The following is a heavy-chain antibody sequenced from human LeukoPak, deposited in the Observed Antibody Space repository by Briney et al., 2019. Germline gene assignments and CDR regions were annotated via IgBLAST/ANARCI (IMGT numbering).Heavy chain of an antibody. V-gene: IGHV4-34*01. CDR1: GGSFSGYY. D-gene: IGHD2-2*01. J-gene: IGHJ6*02. Sequence: SETLSLTCAVYGGSFSGYYWSWIRQPPGKGLEWIGEINHSGSTNYNPSLKSRVTISVDTSKNQFSLKLRSVTAADTAVYYCARVPAALQYYYYGMDVWGQGTTVTVSS. CDR3: ARVPAALQYYYYGMDV. CDR2: INHSGST.